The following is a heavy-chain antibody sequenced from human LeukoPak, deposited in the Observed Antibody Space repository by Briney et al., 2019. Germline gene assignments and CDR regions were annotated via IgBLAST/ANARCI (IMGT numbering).Heavy chain of an antibody. CDR3: ARLSTVTHRYGMDV. V-gene: IGHV3-21*04. CDR1: GLTFSHYT. Sequence: PGGSLRLSCAASGLTFSHYTMNWVRQAPGKGLACVSSISSASTYVYHADSVKGRFTSSRDNAKNSLYLQMNSLSADDTAVYYCARLSTVTHRYGMDVWGQGTTVTVSS. D-gene: IGHD4-17*01. CDR2: ISSASTYV. J-gene: IGHJ6*02.